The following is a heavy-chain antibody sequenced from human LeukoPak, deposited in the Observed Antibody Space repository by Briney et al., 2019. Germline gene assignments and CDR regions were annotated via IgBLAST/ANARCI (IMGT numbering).Heavy chain of an antibody. J-gene: IGHJ4*02. CDR2: ISAYSGNT. CDR1: GYTFTGYY. CDR3: ARDRYYSDSSGYYRFDY. D-gene: IGHD3-22*01. V-gene: IGHV1-18*04. Sequence: ASVKVSCKASGYTFTGYYMHWVRQAPGQGLEWMGWISAYSGNTNYAQKLRGRVTMTTDTTTSTAYMELRSLRSDDTAVYYCARDRYYSDSSGYYRFDYWGQGTLVTVSS.